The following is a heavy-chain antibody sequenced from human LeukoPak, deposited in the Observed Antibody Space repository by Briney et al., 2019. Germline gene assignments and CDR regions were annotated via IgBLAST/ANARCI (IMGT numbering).Heavy chain of an antibody. CDR2: INHSGST. D-gene: IGHD1-7*01. Sequence: PSETLSLTCAVYGGSFSGYYWSWIRQPPGKGLEWIGEINHSGSTNYNPSLKSRVTISVDTSKNQFSLKLSSVTAADTAVYYCARQRTGTTSRWFDPWGQGTLVTVSS. J-gene: IGHJ5*02. CDR3: ARQRTGTTSRWFDP. CDR1: GGSFSGYY. V-gene: IGHV4-34*01.